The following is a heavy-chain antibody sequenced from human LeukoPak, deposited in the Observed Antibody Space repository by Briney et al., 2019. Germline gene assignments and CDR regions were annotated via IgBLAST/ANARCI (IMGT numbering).Heavy chain of an antibody. Sequence: GGSLRLSCAASGFTFSNHAMGWVRQAPGEGLEWVSSITGSGGSTYYGDSVKGRFTISRDNSKNTLYLQMNRLRVEDTAVYYCAKDGGGSLEWLPPMDVWGQGTTVTVSS. D-gene: IGHD3-3*01. V-gene: IGHV3-23*01. CDR3: AKDGGGSLEWLPPMDV. CDR2: ITGSGGST. J-gene: IGHJ6*02. CDR1: GFTFSNHA.